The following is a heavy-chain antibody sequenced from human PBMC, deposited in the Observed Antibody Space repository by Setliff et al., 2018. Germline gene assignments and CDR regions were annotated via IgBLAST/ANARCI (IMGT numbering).Heavy chain of an antibody. V-gene: IGHV3-23*01. CDR1: GFSFSSYA. CDR3: ARLALTGYDTSGYYYALDYYYYMDV. CDR2: ISGSGVTT. J-gene: IGHJ6*03. Sequence: PGGSLRLSCAASGFSFSSYAMSWVRQAPGKGLEWVSSISGSGVTTYYADSVKGRFTTSRDNANHSLHLQMNSLRAEDTAVYFCARLALTGYDTSGYYYALDYYYYMDVWGKGTTVTVSS. D-gene: IGHD3-22*01.